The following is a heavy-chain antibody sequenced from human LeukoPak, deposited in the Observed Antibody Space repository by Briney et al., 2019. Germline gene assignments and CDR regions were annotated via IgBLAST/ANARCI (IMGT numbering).Heavy chain of an antibody. CDR1: GYTFTSYG. CDR3: ARGYSSGSYPYFDY. CDR2: ISAYNGHT. V-gene: IGHV1-18*01. D-gene: IGHD3-22*01. Sequence: GASVKVSCKASGYTFTSYGISWVRQSPGQGPEWMGWISAYNGHTNYAQKLQGRVTITTDTSTSTAYMELRSLRSDDTAVYHCARGYSSGSYPYFDYWGQGTLVTVSS. J-gene: IGHJ4*02.